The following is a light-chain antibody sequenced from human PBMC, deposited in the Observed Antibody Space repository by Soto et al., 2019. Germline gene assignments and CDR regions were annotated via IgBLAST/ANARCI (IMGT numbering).Light chain of an antibody. J-gene: IGKJ1*01. CDR2: GAS. Sequence: EVLMTQSPATLSVSPGEKATLSCWASETVATNLDWYQQKPGQAPRLLISGASTRAAVISDRFRGSGSGTEFTLTISSLRSEDSGIYYCQQYFEWPPMTFGQGTKVEI. V-gene: IGKV3-15*01. CDR3: QQYFEWPPMT. CDR1: ETVATN.